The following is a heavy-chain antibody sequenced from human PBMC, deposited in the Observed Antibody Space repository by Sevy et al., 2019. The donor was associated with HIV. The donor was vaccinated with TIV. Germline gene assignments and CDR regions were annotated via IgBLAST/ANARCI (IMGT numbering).Heavy chain of an antibody. Sequence: GGSLRLSCAASGFTFSNYGMTWVRQAPGKGLEWVANIKPDGSGTYYVDSVKGRFTISRDNAKNSFFLQMNTLRADDTAVYYCARSGGITDYGMDVWGPGTTVTVSS. J-gene: IGHJ6*02. CDR2: IKPDGSGT. D-gene: IGHD1-26*01. V-gene: IGHV3-7*03. CDR1: GFTFSNYG. CDR3: ARSGGITDYGMDV.